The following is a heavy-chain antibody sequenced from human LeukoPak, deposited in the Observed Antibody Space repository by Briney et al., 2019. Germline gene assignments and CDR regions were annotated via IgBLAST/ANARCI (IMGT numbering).Heavy chain of an antibody. V-gene: IGHV2-5*02. J-gene: IGHJ4*02. CDR1: GFSLSTGAVG. CDR2: IYWDDDT. D-gene: IGHD5-12*01. Sequence: SGPTLVKPTQTLTLTCTFSGFSLSTGAVGVGWIRQPPGKALEWLALIYWDDDTRYSPSLKSRLTITKDTSKNQVVLTMTNMDPVDTATYYCAHRLRGYSSYATGVFDYWGQGTLVTVSP. CDR3: AHRLRGYSSYATGVFDY.